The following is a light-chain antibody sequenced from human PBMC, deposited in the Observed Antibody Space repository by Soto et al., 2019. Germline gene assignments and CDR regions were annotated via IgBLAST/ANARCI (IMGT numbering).Light chain of an antibody. CDR3: SSHGGSNSPYV. Sequence: QSALTQPPSASGSPGQSVAISCTGTSSDIGGYNFVSWYQQHPGKAPKLMIYDVTKRPSGVPDRFSGSKSGNTATLIVSGLQAEDEADYYCSSHGGSNSPYVFGPGTKVTVL. CDR2: DVT. J-gene: IGLJ1*01. V-gene: IGLV2-8*01. CDR1: SSDIGGYNF.